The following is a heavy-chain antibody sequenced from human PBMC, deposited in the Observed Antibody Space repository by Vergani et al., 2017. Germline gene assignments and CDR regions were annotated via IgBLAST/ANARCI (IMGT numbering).Heavy chain of an antibody. V-gene: IGHV1-69*02. CDR2: IIPILGIA. Sequence: QVQLVQSGAEVKKPGSSVKVSCKASGGTFSSYTISWVRQAPGQGLEWMGRIIPILGIANYAQKFQGRVTITADKSTSTAYMELSSLRSEDTAVYYCARGVYYESSGYYYGPFDYWGQGTLVTVSS. CDR1: GGTFSSYT. J-gene: IGHJ4*02. D-gene: IGHD3-22*01. CDR3: ARGVYYESSGYYYGPFDY.